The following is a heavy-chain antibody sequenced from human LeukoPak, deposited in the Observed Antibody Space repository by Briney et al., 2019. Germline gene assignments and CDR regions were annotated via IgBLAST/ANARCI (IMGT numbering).Heavy chain of an antibody. CDR3: ARADILTGFSLDP. D-gene: IGHD3-9*01. Sequence: GGSLRLSCAAYGFTFSSYEMNWVRQAPGKGLEWVSYISSSGSTIYYADSVKGRFTISRDNAKNSLYLQMNSLRAEDTAVYYCARADILTGFSLDPWGQGTLVTVSS. CDR1: GFTFSSYE. CDR2: ISSSGSTI. J-gene: IGHJ5*02. V-gene: IGHV3-48*03.